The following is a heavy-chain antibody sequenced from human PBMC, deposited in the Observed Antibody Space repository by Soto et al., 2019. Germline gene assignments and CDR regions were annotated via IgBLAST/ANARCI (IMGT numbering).Heavy chain of an antibody. CDR2: ISYDGSNK. D-gene: IGHD4-17*01. CDR1: GFTFSSYG. V-gene: IGHV3-30*18. J-gene: IGHJ4*02. CDR3: AKGDYVVDY. Sequence: GGSLRLSCAASGFTFSSYGMHWVRQAPGKGLEWVAVISYDGSNKYYADSVKGRFTISRDNSKNTLYLQMNSLRAEDTAVYYCAKGDYVVDYWGQGXLVTVSS.